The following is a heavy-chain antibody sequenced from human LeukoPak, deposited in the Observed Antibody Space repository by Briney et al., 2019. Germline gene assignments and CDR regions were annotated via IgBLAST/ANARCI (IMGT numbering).Heavy chain of an antibody. D-gene: IGHD6-13*01. CDR1: GGSISSYY. CDR2: IYTSGST. J-gene: IGHJ2*01. V-gene: IGHV4-4*07. Sequence: SETLSLTCTVSGGSISSYYWSWIRQPAGKGLEWIGRIYTSGSTNYNPSLKSRVTISVDKSKNQFSLKLSSVTAADTAMYYCARMGRGSSWLLFDLWGRGTLVTVSS. CDR3: ARMGRGSSWLLFDL.